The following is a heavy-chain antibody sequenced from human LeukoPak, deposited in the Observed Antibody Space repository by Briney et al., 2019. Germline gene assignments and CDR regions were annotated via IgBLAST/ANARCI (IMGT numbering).Heavy chain of an antibody. CDR1: GFTFSSYW. V-gene: IGHV3-74*01. D-gene: IGHD6-19*01. J-gene: IGHJ4*02. CDR2: IKNDESSA. Sequence: GGSLRLSCAASGFTFSSYWMHWVRQVPGKGLVCVSRIKNDESSAYYADSVKGRFTISRDNAKSTLYLQMNSLRAEDTAVYYCATKVAGTSHFSYWGQGTLVTVSS. CDR3: ATKVAGTSHFSY.